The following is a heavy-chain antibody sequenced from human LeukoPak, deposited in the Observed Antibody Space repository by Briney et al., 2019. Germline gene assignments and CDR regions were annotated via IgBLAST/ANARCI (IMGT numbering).Heavy chain of an antibody. CDR3: ARDLKGYDFWSGHDY. Sequence: ASVKVSCKASGYTSTGYYMHWVRQAPGQGLEWMGWINPNSGGTNYAQKFQGRVTMTRDTSISSAYMELSRLRSDDTAVYYCARDLKGYDFWSGHDYWGQGTLVTVSS. D-gene: IGHD3-3*01. J-gene: IGHJ4*02. CDR1: GYTSTGYY. V-gene: IGHV1-2*02. CDR2: INPNSGGT.